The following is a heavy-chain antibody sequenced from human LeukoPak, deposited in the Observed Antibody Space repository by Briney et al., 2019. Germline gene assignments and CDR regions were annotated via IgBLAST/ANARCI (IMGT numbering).Heavy chain of an antibody. J-gene: IGHJ4*02. CDR3: ARDRYYYDSTNYS. V-gene: IGHV3-11*01. D-gene: IGHD3-22*01. Sequence: GGSLRLSCAASGFTFSDYYMSWLRQAPGKGLEWISYISSSGSTLYYADSVKGRFTISRDNAMNSLFLKMNSLSAEDTAVYYCARDRYYYDSTNYSGGQGTLVTVSS. CDR1: GFTFSDYY. CDR2: ISSSGSTL.